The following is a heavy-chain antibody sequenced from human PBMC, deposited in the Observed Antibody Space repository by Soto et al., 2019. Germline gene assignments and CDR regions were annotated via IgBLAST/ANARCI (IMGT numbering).Heavy chain of an antibody. CDR2: INDGGGST. CDR1: GLTFSSYA. CDR3: AKGLAVALSVFDI. J-gene: IGHJ3*02. D-gene: IGHD6-6*01. V-gene: IGHV3-23*01. Sequence: EVQLLESGGGLVQPGGSLRLSCAASGLTFSSYAMSWVRQAPGKGLEWVSTINDGGGSTYYADSVKGRFTISRDNSKNTLYLQMNSLRAEDTAVYYCAKGLAVALSVFDIWGQGTMVTVSS.